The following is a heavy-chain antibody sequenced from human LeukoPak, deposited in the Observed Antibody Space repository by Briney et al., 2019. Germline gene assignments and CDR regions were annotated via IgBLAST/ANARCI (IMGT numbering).Heavy chain of an antibody. V-gene: IGHV3-23*01. Sequence: PGGSLRLSCAASGFTFSSYSMNWVRQAPGKGLECVSTISDSFRITDDADSVKGRFTISRDNSKNTLYLQMNTLRAEDTAVYYCAKRHGDYFDYWGQGTLVTVSS. J-gene: IGHJ4*02. CDR2: ISDSFRIT. CDR3: AKRHGDYFDY. D-gene: IGHD4-17*01. CDR1: GFTFSSYS.